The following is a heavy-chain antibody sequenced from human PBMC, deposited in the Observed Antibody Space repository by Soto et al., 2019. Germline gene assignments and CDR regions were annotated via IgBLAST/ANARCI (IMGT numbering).Heavy chain of an antibody. CDR3: ATLIRKNYYGSGAFDI. J-gene: IGHJ3*02. Sequence: ASVKVSCKVSGYTLTELSMHWVRQAPGKGLEWIGGFDPEDGETIYAQKFQGRVTMTEDTSTDTAYMELSSLRSEDTAVYYCATLIRKNYYGSGAFDIWGQGTMVTVSS. CDR1: GYTLTELS. CDR2: FDPEDGET. D-gene: IGHD3-10*01. V-gene: IGHV1-24*01.